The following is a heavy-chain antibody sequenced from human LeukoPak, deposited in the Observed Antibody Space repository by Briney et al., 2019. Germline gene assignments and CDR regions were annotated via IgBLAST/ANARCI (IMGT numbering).Heavy chain of an antibody. Sequence: GGSLRLSCAASGFTFSSYSMNWVRQAPGKGLEWVSYISSGGSITPYADYVKVRFTISRDNAKNSLYLQMNSLRAEDTAVYYCARVIWSGYYQIDYWGQGTLVTVSS. CDR3: ARVIWSGYYQIDY. D-gene: IGHD3-3*01. CDR1: GFTFSSYS. J-gene: IGHJ4*02. V-gene: IGHV3-48*01. CDR2: ISSGGSIT.